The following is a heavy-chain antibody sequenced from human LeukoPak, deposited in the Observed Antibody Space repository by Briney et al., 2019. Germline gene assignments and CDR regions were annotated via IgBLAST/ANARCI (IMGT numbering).Heavy chain of an antibody. V-gene: IGHV1-2*06. CDR1: GYTLTELS. D-gene: IGHD2-2*01. CDR3: ATEYCSSTSCYVGHYYYGMDV. CDR2: INPNSGGT. J-gene: IGHJ6*02. Sequence: ASVKVSCKVSGYTLTELSMHWVRQAPGKGLEWMGRINPNSGGTNYAQKFQGRVTMTRDTSISTAYMELSSLRSEDTAVYYCATEYCSSTSCYVGHYYYGMDVWGQGTTVTVSS.